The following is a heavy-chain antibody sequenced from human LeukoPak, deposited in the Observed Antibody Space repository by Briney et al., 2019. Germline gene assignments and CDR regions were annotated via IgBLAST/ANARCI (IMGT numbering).Heavy chain of an antibody. CDR2: MYLSGTT. D-gene: IGHD3-22*01. J-gene: IGHJ4*02. CDR3: AGLVGRYSSGLYYYYFDY. V-gene: IGHV4-4*02. CDR1: GDSINSLDL. Sequence: PSETLSLTCTVSGDSINSLDLWSWVRQPPGEGLEWIGEMYLSGTTHSNPSVKSRVTISIDKSKNQFFLNLSSVTAADTAVYYCAGLVGRYSSGLYYYYFDYWSQGTLVTVSS.